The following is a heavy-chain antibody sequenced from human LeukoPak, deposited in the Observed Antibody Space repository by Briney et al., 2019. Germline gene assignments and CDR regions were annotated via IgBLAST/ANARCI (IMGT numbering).Heavy chain of an antibody. CDR2: ISGSGGST. J-gene: IGHJ4*02. Sequence: PGGSLRLSCAASGFTFSSYAMSWVRQAPGKGLEWVSTISGSGGSTYYADSVKGRFTISRDNSKNTLYLQMNSLRAEDTAVYYCAEVEENNYYDSGGYIDYWGQGTLVTVSS. CDR3: AEVEENNYYDSGGYIDY. CDR1: GFTFSSYA. D-gene: IGHD3-22*01. V-gene: IGHV3-23*01.